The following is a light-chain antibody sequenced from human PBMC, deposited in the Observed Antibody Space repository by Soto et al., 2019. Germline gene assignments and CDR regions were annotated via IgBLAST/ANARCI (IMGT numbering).Light chain of an antibody. J-gene: IGLJ2*01. CDR1: SSDVGGYNY. CDR2: EVS. CDR3: SSYACSNNLV. Sequence: QYALTQPPSASGSPGQSVTIYCTGTSSDVGGYNYVSWYQQHPGKAPKLMIYEVSKRPSGVPDRFSGSKSGNTASLTVSGLQAEDEADYYCSSYACSNNLVFGGGTKVTVL. V-gene: IGLV2-8*01.